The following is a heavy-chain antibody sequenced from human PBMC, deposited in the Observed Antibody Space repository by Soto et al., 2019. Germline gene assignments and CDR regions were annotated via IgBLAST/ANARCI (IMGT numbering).Heavy chain of an antibody. J-gene: IGHJ4*02. D-gene: IGHD3-3*01. V-gene: IGHV3-23*01. Sequence: EVQLLESGGGLVQPGGSLRLSCAASGFTFSSYAMSWVRQAPGKGLEWVSAISGSGGSTYYADSVKGRFTISRDNSKNTVDLQMNSLRAEDTAVYYCAKDYDFWSGLIDYWGQGTLVTVSS. CDR1: GFTFSSYA. CDR3: AKDYDFWSGLIDY. CDR2: ISGSGGST.